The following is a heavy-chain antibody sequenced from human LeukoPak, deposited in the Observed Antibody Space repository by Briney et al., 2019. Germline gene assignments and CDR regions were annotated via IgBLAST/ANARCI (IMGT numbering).Heavy chain of an antibody. V-gene: IGHV3-74*01. D-gene: IGHD6-13*01. Sequence: GGSLRLSCAASGFTFSSSWMHWVRQAPGKGLVWVSRINRDGSSISYADSVKGRFTISRDNAKNTLYLQMNSLRAEDPAVYYCAREIAAAGTDWGQGTLVTVSS. CDR2: INRDGSSI. J-gene: IGHJ4*02. CDR1: GFTFSSSW. CDR3: AREIAAAGTD.